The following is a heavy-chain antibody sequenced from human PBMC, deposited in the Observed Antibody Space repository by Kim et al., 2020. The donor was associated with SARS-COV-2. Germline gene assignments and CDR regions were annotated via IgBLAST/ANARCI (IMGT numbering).Heavy chain of an antibody. V-gene: IGHV3-11*03. J-gene: IGHJ3*02. CDR3: ARSHLWGSGGAFDI. Sequence: ADPVKGRFTISRDNAKNSLYLQMNSLRAEDTAVYYCARSHLWGSGGAFDIWGQGTMVTVSS. D-gene: IGHD7-27*01.